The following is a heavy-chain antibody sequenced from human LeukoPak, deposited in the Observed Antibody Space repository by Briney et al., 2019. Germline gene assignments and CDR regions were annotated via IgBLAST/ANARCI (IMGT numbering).Heavy chain of an antibody. CDR1: GFTFSSYV. Sequence: HSGGSLRLSCAASGFTFSSYVMYWVRQAPGKGLEWVAFISYDGTNKYYADSVKGRFTFSRDNSKYTLYLQMNSLRAEDTAVYYCAKGSSSGTVDYWGQGTLVAVSS. CDR2: ISYDGTNK. CDR3: AKGSSSGTVDY. J-gene: IGHJ4*02. V-gene: IGHV3-30*18. D-gene: IGHD3-22*01.